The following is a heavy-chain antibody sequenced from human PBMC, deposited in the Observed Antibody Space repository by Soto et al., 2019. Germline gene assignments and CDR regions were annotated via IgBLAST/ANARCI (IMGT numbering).Heavy chain of an antibody. Sequence: SETLSLTCTVSGGSISSGDYYWSWIRQPPGKGLEWIGYIYYSGSTYYNPSLKSRVTISVDTSKNQFSLKLSSVTAADTAVYYCARAGVGRSYGVYYYYGMDVWGQGTTVTVSS. J-gene: IGHJ6*02. V-gene: IGHV4-30-4*01. CDR1: GGSISSGDYY. D-gene: IGHD1-26*01. CDR3: ARAGVGRSYGVYYYYGMDV. CDR2: IYYSGST.